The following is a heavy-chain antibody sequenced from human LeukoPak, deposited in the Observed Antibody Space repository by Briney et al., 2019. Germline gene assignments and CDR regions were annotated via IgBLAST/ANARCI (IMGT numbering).Heavy chain of an antibody. CDR3: ARFTMVRGVGFDY. CDR1: GFSLRTRGMC. J-gene: IGHJ4*02. D-gene: IGHD3-10*01. CDR2: IDWDDDK. Sequence: SGPALLQPTPTLTLTCTFSGFSLRTRGMCVSWIRQPPGKALEWLPRIDWDDDKYYSTSLKTRLTISKDTSKNQVVLTITNMDPVDTATYYCARFTMVRGVGFDYWGQGTLVTVSS. V-gene: IGHV2-70*11.